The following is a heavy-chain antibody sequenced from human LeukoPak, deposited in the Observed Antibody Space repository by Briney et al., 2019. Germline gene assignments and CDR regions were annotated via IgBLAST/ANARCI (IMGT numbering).Heavy chain of an antibody. Sequence: ASVKVSCKASGYTFTSYGISWVRQAPGQGLEWMGWISSYNGNTNYAQKLQGRVTMTTDTSTTTAYMELKSLRSDDTAIYYCVRDSSGTLAFDVWGQGTLVIVSS. CDR1: GYTFTSYG. CDR3: VRDSSGTLAFDV. CDR2: ISSYNGNT. D-gene: IGHD6-25*01. J-gene: IGHJ3*01. V-gene: IGHV1-18*01.